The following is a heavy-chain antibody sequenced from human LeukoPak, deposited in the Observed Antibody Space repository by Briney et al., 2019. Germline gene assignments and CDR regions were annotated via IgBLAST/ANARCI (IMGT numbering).Heavy chain of an antibody. V-gene: IGHV3-21*01. Sequence: GGSLRLSCAASGFTFSRYSMNWLRHAPGKGLEWVSSISSSSSYIYYADSVKGRFTISRDNAKNSLYLQMNSLRAEDTAVYYCARSEVGYRYGPGVPLVFEPWGQGTLVTVSS. CDR2: ISSSSSYI. CDR1: GFTFSRYS. D-gene: IGHD5-18*01. CDR3: ARSEVGYRYGPGVPLVFEP. J-gene: IGHJ5*02.